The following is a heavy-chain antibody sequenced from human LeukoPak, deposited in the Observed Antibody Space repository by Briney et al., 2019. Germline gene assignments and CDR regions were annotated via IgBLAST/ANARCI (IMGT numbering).Heavy chain of an antibody. CDR2: INHSGST. Sequence: SETLSLTCAVYGGSFSGYYWSWIRQPPGKGLEWIGEINHSGSTNYNPSLKSRVTISVDTSKNQFSLKLSSVTDADTAVYYCARGRKREDIVVVPAAISPVFDYWGQGTLVTVSS. V-gene: IGHV4-34*01. CDR1: GGSFSGYY. CDR3: ARGRKREDIVVVPAAISPVFDY. D-gene: IGHD2-2*02. J-gene: IGHJ4*02.